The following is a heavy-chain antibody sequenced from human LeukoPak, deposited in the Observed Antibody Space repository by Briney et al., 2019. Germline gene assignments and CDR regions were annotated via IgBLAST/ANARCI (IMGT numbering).Heavy chain of an antibody. J-gene: IGHJ5*02. D-gene: IGHD2-15*01. CDR2: INPNSGGT. V-gene: IGHV1-2*02. CDR1: GYTFTGYY. CDR3: ASSPMGYCSGGSCYSGGWFDP. Sequence: ASVKVSCKASGYTFTGYYMHWVRQAPGQGLEWMGWINPNSGGTNYAQKFQGRVTMTRDTSISTAYMELSRLRSDDTAVYYCASSPMGYCSGGSCYSGGWFDPWGQGTLVTVSS.